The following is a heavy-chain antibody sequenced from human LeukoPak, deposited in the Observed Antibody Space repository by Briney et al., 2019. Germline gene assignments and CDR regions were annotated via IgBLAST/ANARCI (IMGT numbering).Heavy chain of an antibody. J-gene: IGHJ3*02. D-gene: IGHD2-21*02. CDR3: ARHVEYCGGDCYANAFDI. CDR1: GYSFTSYW. V-gene: IGHV5-51*01. Sequence: GESLTISYKGSGYSFTSYWIGWVRQMAGKGVEWMGIIYPGDSDTRYSPSFQGQVTISADKSISPAYLQWSSLKASDTAMYYCARHVEYCGGDCYANAFDIWGQGTMVTVSS. CDR2: IYPGDSDT.